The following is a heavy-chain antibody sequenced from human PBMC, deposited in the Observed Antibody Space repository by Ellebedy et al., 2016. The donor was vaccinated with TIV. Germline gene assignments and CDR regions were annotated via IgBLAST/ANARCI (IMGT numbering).Heavy chain of an antibody. D-gene: IGHD6-6*01. V-gene: IGHV3-48*04. CDR3: ARDQSIGSRLVYYFDY. CDR1: GFTLSSSA. J-gene: IGHJ4*02. Sequence: PGGSLRLSCAASGFTLSSSAMNWVRQAPGKGLEWVAYISSSSSNINYADSVKGRFTVSRDNAKNSLYLQMNSLRAEDTAVYYCARDQSIGSRLVYYFDYWGQGTLVTVSS. CDR2: ISSSSSNI.